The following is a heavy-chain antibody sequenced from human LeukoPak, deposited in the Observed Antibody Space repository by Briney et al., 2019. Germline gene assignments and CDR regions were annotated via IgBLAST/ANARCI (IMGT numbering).Heavy chain of an antibody. Sequence: ASVKVSCKASGYTFTSHDIHWVRQATGQGLEWMGWMNPNSGNTGYAQKFQGRVTMTRNTSISTAYMELSSLRSEDTAVYYCARSFQSGYYTQYYYGMDVWGQGTTVTVSS. CDR1: GYTFTSHD. J-gene: IGHJ6*02. CDR2: MNPNSGNT. V-gene: IGHV1-8*01. CDR3: ARSFQSGYYTQYYYGMDV. D-gene: IGHD3-3*01.